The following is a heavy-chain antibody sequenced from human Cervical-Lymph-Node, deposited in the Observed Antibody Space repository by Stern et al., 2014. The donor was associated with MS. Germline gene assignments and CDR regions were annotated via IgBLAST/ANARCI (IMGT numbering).Heavy chain of an antibody. CDR1: GSTFSTSW. J-gene: IGHJ5*01. D-gene: IGHD6-19*01. Sequence: MQLVQSGGGLVQPGGSQRLSCVASGSTFSTSWMSWVRQAPGKGLEWVANIKRDGSETDYLDSVKGRFTISRDNAKSSLYLEMNSLRAEDTAVYYCTRFLQSGWSDLFDSWGRGTLVTVSS. CDR2: IKRDGSET. CDR3: TRFLQSGWSDLFDS. V-gene: IGHV3-7*01.